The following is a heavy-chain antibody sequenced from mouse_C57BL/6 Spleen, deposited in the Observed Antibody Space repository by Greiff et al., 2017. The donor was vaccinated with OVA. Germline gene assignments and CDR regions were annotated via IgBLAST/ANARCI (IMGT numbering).Heavy chain of an antibody. CDR1: GFTFSSYA. Sequence: EVQRVESGGGLVKPGGSLKLSCAASGFTFSSYAMSWVRQTPEKRLEWVATISDGGSYTYYPDNVKGRFTISRDNAKNNLYLQMSHLKSEDTAMYYCARGAQARGAMDYWGQGTSVTVSS. J-gene: IGHJ4*01. D-gene: IGHD3-2*02. V-gene: IGHV5-4*01. CDR3: ARGAQARGAMDY. CDR2: ISDGGSYT.